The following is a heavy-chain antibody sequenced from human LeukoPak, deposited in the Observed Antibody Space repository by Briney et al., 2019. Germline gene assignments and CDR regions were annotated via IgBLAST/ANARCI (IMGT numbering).Heavy chain of an antibody. D-gene: IGHD3-9*01. V-gene: IGHV1-18*01. CDR3: ARSPPTGYLYYFDY. Sequence: ASVKVPCKASGYTFTSYGISWVRRAPGQGLEWMGWISAYNGHTYYIQKIRDRVTMTTDTSTSTAYMELRGLTSDDTAVYYCARSPPTGYLYYFDYWGQGTLVTVSS. CDR1: GYTFTSYG. CDR2: ISAYNGHT. J-gene: IGHJ4*02.